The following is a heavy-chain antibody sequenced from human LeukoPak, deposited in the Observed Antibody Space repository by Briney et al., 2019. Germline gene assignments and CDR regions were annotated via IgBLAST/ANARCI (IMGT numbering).Heavy chain of an antibody. CDR1: GFTFSTYT. J-gene: IGHJ4*02. CDR2: ISSSGINM. V-gene: IGHV3-48*03. Sequence: GGSLRLSCAASGFTFSTYTMKWVRQAPGKGLEWVSQISSSGINMYYADSVKGRFTISRDNDKNSLYLQMNSLRAEDTAVYYCARRFDSWGQGTLVTVSS. CDR3: ARRFDS.